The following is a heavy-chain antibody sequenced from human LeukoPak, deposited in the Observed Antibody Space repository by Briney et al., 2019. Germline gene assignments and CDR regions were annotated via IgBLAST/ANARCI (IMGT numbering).Heavy chain of an antibody. J-gene: IGHJ4*02. CDR1: GGSISSNSYY. CDR2: IYYSGST. CDR3: ARRLTIGYCDSTSCLRGFDY. D-gene: IGHD2-2*03. V-gene: IGHV4-39*01. Sequence: SETLSLTCTVSGGSISSNSYYWGWIRQPPGKGLEWIGSIYYSGSTYYNPSLKSRVTISVDTSKNQFSLKLSSVTAADTAVYYCARRLTIGYCDSTSCLRGFDYWGQGTLVTVSS.